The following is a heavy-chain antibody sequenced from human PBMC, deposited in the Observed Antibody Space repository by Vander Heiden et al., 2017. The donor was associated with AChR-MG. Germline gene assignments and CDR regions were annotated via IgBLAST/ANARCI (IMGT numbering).Heavy chain of an antibody. Sequence: QVQLVESGGGVVQPGGSLRLSCAASGFTFSSYGMHWVRQAPGKGLEWVAFIRYDGSNKYYADSVKGRFTISRDNSKNTLYLQMNSLRAEDTAVYYCAKDLLYCSGGSCYSGFDYWGQGTLVTVSS. D-gene: IGHD2-15*01. CDR1: GFTFSSYG. V-gene: IGHV3-30*02. CDR3: AKDLLYCSGGSCYSGFDY. J-gene: IGHJ4*02. CDR2: IRYDGSNK.